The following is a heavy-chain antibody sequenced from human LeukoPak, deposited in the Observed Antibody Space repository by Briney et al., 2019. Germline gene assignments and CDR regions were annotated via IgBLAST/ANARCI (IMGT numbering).Heavy chain of an antibody. CDR3: ARDEHDYGDYGTFDY. D-gene: IGHD4-17*01. CDR2: LYTSGDT. Sequence: PSETLSLTCTVSGGSISSYYWSWIRQPAGKGLGWIGRLYTSGDTNYNPSLKSRLTMSLDTSKNQFSLKLSSVTAADTAVYYCARDEHDYGDYGTFDYWGQGTLVTVSS. J-gene: IGHJ4*02. CDR1: GGSISSYY. V-gene: IGHV4-4*07.